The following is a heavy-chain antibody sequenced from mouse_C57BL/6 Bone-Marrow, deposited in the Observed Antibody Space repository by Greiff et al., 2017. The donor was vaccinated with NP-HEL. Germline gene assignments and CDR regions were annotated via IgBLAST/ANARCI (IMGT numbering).Heavy chain of an antibody. CDR1: GYTFTSYW. J-gene: IGHJ4*01. CDR3: ARVDPVLMED. V-gene: IGHV1-69*01. Sequence: QVQLQQPGAELVMPGASVKLSCKASGYTFTSYWMHWVKQRPGQGLEWIGEIDPSDSYTNYNQKFKGKSTLTVDKSSSTAYMQLSSLASEDSAVYYGARVDPVLMEDWGKGTTVT. CDR2: IDPSDSYT.